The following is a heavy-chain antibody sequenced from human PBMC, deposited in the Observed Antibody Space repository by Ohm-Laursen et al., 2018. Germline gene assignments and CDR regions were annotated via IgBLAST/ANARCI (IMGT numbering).Heavy chain of an antibody. CDR2: FYPDDSDT. J-gene: IGHJ4*02. CDR1: GYSFTSYW. V-gene: IGHV5-51*01. D-gene: IGHD6-19*01. Sequence: ASLKISCKGSGYSFTSYWIGRGRQMPGKGLEWMGIFYPDDSDTRYSPSFQGQVTISADKSITTAYLQWSSLKASDTAMYYCARRTYAVADPFDYWGQGTLVTVSS. CDR3: ARRTYAVADPFDY.